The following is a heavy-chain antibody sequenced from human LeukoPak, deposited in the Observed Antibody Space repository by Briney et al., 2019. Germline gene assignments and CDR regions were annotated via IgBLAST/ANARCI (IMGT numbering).Heavy chain of an antibody. CDR1: GGSVSSGSYY. CDR2: IYYSGST. V-gene: IGHV4-61*01. J-gene: IGHJ4*02. D-gene: IGHD6-13*01. CDR3: ARASWYRDIDY. Sequence: SETLSLTCTVSGGSVSSGSYYWSWIRQPPGKGLEWIGYIYYSGSTNYNPSLKSRVTISVDTSKNQFSLKLSSVTAADTAVYYCARASWYRDIDYWGQGTLVTVSS.